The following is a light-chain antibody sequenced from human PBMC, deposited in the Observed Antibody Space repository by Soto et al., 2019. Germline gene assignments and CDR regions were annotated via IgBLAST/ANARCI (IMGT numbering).Light chain of an antibody. J-gene: IGKJ1*01. CDR2: KAS. Sequence: DIQMTQSPSTLSASVGDRVTITCRASQSISIWLAWYQQKPGKAPKLLIYKASSLESGVPSRFSGSGSGTEFTLTISRLQPDDFAIYYCQQYNSYWTFGQGTKVEIK. CDR1: QSISIW. V-gene: IGKV1-5*03. CDR3: QQYNSYWT.